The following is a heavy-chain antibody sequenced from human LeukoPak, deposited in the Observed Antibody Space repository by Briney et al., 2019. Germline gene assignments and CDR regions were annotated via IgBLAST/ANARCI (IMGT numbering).Heavy chain of an antibody. CDR3: ARSDSGYDSGDY. D-gene: IGHD5-12*01. J-gene: IGHJ4*02. V-gene: IGHV4-59*01. CDR2: MYYRGSA. CDR1: GGSISSYY. Sequence: SETLSLTCTVSGGSISSYYRSWIRQPPGKGLEWIGNMYYRGSANYNPSLKSRVTISVDTSKNQFSLNMRSVTAVDTAVYYCARSDSGYDSGDYWGQGTLVTVSS.